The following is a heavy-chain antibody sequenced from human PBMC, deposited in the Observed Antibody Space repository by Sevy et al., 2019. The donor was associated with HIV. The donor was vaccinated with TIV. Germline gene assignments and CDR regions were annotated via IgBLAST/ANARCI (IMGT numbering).Heavy chain of an antibody. CDR2: IIPIFGTA. Sequence: ASVKVSCKASGGTFSSYAISWVRQAPGQGLEWMGGIIPIFGTANYAQKFQGRVTITADESTSTAYMELSSLRSEDTAVYDCARDRGYGGNSYYYYGMDVWGQGTSVTVSS. J-gene: IGHJ6*02. CDR3: ARDRGYGGNSYYYYGMDV. V-gene: IGHV1-69*13. D-gene: IGHD4-17*01. CDR1: GGTFSSYA.